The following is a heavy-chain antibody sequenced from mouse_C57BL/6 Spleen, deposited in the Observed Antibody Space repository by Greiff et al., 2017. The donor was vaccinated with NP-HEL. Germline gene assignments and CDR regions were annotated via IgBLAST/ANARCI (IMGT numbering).Heavy chain of an antibody. Sequence: QVQLQQPGAELVKPGASVKMSCKASGYTFTSYWITWVKQRPGQGLEWIGDIYPGSGSTNYNEKFKSKATLTVDTSSSTAYMQLSSLTSEDSAVYYCAREGDSSGLFAYWGQGTLVTVSA. J-gene: IGHJ3*01. D-gene: IGHD3-2*02. CDR3: AREGDSSGLFAY. CDR1: GYTFTSYW. V-gene: IGHV1-55*01. CDR2: IYPGSGST.